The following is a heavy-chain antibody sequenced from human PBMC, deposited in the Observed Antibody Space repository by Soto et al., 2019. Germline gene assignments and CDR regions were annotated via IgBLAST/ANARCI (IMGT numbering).Heavy chain of an antibody. CDR3: GTHPGGGGY. CDR1: GFTVSNNY. Sequence: EVQLVESGGGLIQPGGSLRLSCAVSGFTVSNNYMSWVRQAPGKGLEGVSVIYSGGYTAYGDSVKGRFTISRDNSKNTPSHKMNSRGAADPAVYYGGTHPGGGGYWGQGTLVTVSS. V-gene: IGHV3-53*01. CDR2: IYSGGYT. J-gene: IGHJ4*02. D-gene: IGHD3-10*01.